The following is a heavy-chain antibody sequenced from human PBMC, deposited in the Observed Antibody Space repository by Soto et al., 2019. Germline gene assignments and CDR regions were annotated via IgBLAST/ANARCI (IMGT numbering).Heavy chain of an antibody. CDR3: ARAGDLRETYYYYYYMDV. V-gene: IGHV3-23*01. CDR1: GFTFSSYA. D-gene: IGHD7-27*01. Sequence: EVQLLESGGGLVQPGGSLRLSCAASGFTFSSYAMSWVRQAPGKGLEWVSAIGGSGGSTYYADSVKGRFTISRDNSKNTLYLQMNSLRAEDTAVYYCARAGDLRETYYYYYYMDVWGKGTTVTVSS. CDR2: IGGSGGST. J-gene: IGHJ6*03.